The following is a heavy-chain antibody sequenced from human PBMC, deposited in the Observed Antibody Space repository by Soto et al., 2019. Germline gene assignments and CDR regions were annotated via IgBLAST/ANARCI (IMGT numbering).Heavy chain of an antibody. Sequence: TSETLSLTCTVTGASIRSDYWTWIRQPPGKGLEWIGYMYYSGSTNYNPSLKSRVTISVDTSKNHVSLRLSSVTAADSAVYYCATGLTFFNFWGQGTRVTVS. CDR3: ATGLTFFNF. V-gene: IGHV4-59*01. CDR1: GASIRSDY. J-gene: IGHJ4*02. CDR2: MYYSGST.